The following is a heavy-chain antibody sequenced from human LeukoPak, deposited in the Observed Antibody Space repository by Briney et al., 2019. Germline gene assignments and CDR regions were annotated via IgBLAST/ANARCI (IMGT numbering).Heavy chain of an antibody. CDR1: GFTVSSNY. Sequence: GGFLRLSCAASGFTVSSNYMSWVRQAPGKGLEWVSVIYSGGSTYYADSVKGRFTISRDNSKNTLYLQMNSLRAEDTAVYYCARPRLLYLPDAFDIWGQGTMVTVSS. V-gene: IGHV3-66*01. CDR3: ARPRLLYLPDAFDI. D-gene: IGHD3-9*01. CDR2: IYSGGST. J-gene: IGHJ3*02.